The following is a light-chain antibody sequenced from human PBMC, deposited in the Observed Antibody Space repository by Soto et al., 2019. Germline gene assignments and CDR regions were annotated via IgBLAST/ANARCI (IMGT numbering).Light chain of an antibody. CDR3: QHYGSSPFT. CDR2: GAS. CDR1: QSVSSNY. J-gene: IGKJ3*01. V-gene: IGKV3-20*01. Sequence: EIVLTQSPGTLSLSLGERATLSCRAGQSVSSNYLAWYQQKPGQAPRLLVYGASIRATGIPDRFSGSGSGTDLTLTISRVEPEDFAVYYCQHYGSSPFTFGPGTRVDIK.